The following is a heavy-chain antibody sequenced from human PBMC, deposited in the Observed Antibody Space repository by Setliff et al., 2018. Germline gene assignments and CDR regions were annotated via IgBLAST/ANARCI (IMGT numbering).Heavy chain of an antibody. J-gene: IGHJ4*02. D-gene: IGHD1-26*01. CDR2: INPSSGRT. CDR1: GYTFTSHY. V-gene: IGHV1-46*01. CDR3: ARSLVGATYSVYFDY. Sequence: GASVKVSCKASGYTFTSHYMHWVRQAPGLGLEWMGTINPSSGRTSYAQKFQGRVTMTRDTSTSTVYMDMSSLRSEDTAVYYCARSLVGATYSVYFDYWGQGALVTVSS.